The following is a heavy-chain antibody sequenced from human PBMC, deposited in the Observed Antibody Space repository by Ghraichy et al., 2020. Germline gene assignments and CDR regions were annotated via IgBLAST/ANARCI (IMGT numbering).Heavy chain of an antibody. CDR1: GGSISSSSYY. CDR2: IYYSGST. V-gene: IGHV4-39*01. J-gene: IGHJ3*02. D-gene: IGHD2-2*01. CDR3: ATPRSVVPAARRWNAFDI. Sequence: SETLSLTCTVSGGSISSSSYYWGWIRQPPGKGLEWIGSIYYSGSTYYNPSLKSRVTISVDTSKNQFSLKLSSVTAADTAVYYCATPRSVVPAARRWNAFDIWGQGTMVTVSS.